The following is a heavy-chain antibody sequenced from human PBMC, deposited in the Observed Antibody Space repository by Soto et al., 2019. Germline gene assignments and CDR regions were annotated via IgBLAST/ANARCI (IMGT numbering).Heavy chain of an antibody. CDR1: GGSLSSYY. Sequence: SEALSLTCNVFGGSLSSYYWVLIRQAPRKGLEWIGYIYYSGSTNYNPSLKSRVTISVDTSKNQFSLKLSSVTAADTAVYYCARDLTTVTTTHAFDIWGQGTMVTVSS. J-gene: IGHJ3*02. CDR2: IYYSGST. V-gene: IGHV4-59*01. CDR3: ARDLTTVTTTHAFDI. D-gene: IGHD4-17*01.